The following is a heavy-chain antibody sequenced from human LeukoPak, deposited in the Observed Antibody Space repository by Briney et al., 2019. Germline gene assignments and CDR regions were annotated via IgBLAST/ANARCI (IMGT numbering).Heavy chain of an antibody. D-gene: IGHD3-3*01. CDR2: ISAYNGNT. CDR3: AREGGVLRFLEWSRNYYYGMDV. CDR1: GYTFTIYG. V-gene: IGHV1-18*01. Sequence: ASVKVSCKASGYTFTIYGISWVRQAPGQGLEWMGWISAYNGNTNYAQKLQGRVTMTTDTSTSTAYMELRSLRSDDTAVYYCAREGGVLRFLEWSRNYYYGMDVWGQGTTVTVSS. J-gene: IGHJ6*02.